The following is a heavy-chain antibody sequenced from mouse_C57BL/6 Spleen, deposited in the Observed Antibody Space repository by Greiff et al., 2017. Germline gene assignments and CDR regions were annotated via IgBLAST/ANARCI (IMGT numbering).Heavy chain of an antibody. CDR2: IYPGNSDT. CDR1: GYTFTSYW. D-gene: IGHD3-2*02. J-gene: IGHJ3*01. Sequence: VQLQQSGTVLARPGASVKMSCKTSGYTFTSYWMHWVKQRPGQGLEWIGAIYPGNSDTSYNQTFKGKAKLTAATSASTAYMELSSLTNEDCAVYYCTRDGDSSGSWFAYWGQGTLVTVSA. V-gene: IGHV1-5*01. CDR3: TRDGDSSGSWFAY.